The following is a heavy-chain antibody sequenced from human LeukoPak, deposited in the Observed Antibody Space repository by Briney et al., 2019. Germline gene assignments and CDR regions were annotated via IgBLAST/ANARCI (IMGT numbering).Heavy chain of an antibody. J-gene: IGHJ3*02. CDR2: INPNSGGT. V-gene: IGHV1-2*02. D-gene: IGHD3-10*01. CDR1: GYTFTGYY. Sequence: GASVKVSCKASGYTFTGYYMHWVRQAPGQGLEWMGWINPNSGGTNYAQKFQGRVTMTRDTSISTAYMELSRLRSDDTAVYYCARDLMVRGVIISPGVGAFDIWGQGTMVTVSS. CDR3: ARDLMVRGVIISPGVGAFDI.